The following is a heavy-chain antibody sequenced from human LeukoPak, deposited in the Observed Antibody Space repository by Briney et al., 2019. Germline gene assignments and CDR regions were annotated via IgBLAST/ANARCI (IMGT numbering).Heavy chain of an antibody. CDR1: GGSISSHY. CDR3: AREAYSGSHTN. Sequence: SETLSLTCTVSGGSISSHYWSWIRQPPGKGLEWIGYIYYSGSTNYNPSLKSRVTISVDTSKNQFSLKLSSVTAADTAVYYCAREAYSGSHTNWGQGTLVTVSS. CDR2: IYYSGST. D-gene: IGHD1-26*01. J-gene: IGHJ4*02. V-gene: IGHV4-59*11.